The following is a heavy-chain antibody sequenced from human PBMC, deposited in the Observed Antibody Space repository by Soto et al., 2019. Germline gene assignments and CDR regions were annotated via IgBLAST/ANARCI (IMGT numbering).Heavy chain of an antibody. Sequence: GESLKISCQASGYSFGNYWIGWVRQMPGKGLEWMAIINPGDSESRYSPSFQGQVTISADKSINTAYLQWSSLKASDTAMYYGANSAFDYWGQGTLVTVSS. CDR3: ANSAFDY. V-gene: IGHV5-51*01. CDR1: GYSFGNYW. CDR2: INPGDSES. J-gene: IGHJ4*02. D-gene: IGHD1-20*01.